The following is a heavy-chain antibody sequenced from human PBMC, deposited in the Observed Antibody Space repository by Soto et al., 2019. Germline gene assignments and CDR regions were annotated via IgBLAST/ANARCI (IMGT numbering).Heavy chain of an antibody. J-gene: IGHJ4*01. CDR3: VNWNDEDVD. V-gene: IGHV3-30*04. Sequence: QVQLVESGGGVVQPGRSLRLSCAASAFTFRSYTMHWVRQAPGKGLEWVATISYDGSKTNYADSVRGRFTISRDNSKNTVSLQMDNLRVEDTATYFCVNWNDEDVDWGQGTLVAVSS. D-gene: IGHD1-1*01. CDR2: ISYDGSKT. CDR1: AFTFRSYT.